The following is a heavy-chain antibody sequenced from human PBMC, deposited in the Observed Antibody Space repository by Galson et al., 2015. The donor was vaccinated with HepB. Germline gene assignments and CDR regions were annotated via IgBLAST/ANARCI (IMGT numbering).Heavy chain of an antibody. Sequence: SLRLSCAASGFTFSSYGMHWVRQAPGKGLEWVAFIRYDGSNKYYADSVKGRFTISRDNSKNTLYLQMNSLRAEDTAVYYCAKDLCSYIGYYYYGMDVWGQGTTVTVSS. CDR2: IRYDGSNK. V-gene: IGHV3-30*02. D-gene: IGHD2/OR15-2a*01. CDR1: GFTFSSYG. J-gene: IGHJ6*01. CDR3: AKDLCSYIGYYYYGMDV.